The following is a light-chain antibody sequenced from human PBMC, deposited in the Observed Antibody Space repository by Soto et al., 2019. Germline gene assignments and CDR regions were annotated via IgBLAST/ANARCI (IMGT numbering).Light chain of an antibody. J-gene: IGKJ2*01. V-gene: IGKV1-39*01. Sequence: DIQMTQSPSSLSASVGDRVTISCPASQHINFFLNWYQQKPGQAPNILIFAASTLQTGVPSRFRGRASGTDFTLPIDNVQPEDSGTYYCQQCFTAPRYTFGQGTQLEIK. CDR2: AAS. CDR1: QHINFF. CDR3: QQCFTAPRYT.